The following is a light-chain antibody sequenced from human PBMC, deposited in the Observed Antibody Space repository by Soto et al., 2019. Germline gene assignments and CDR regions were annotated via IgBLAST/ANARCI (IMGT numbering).Light chain of an antibody. J-gene: IGKJ5*01. CDR2: YAY. CDR3: QQYNDWPPIT. V-gene: IGKV3-15*01. Sequence: EIMMTQSPATLSVSPGERATLSCRASQSVGNNLAWYQQKPGQTPRLLIYYAYTRATGIPARFSGSGSGTEFTLTISSLQSEDFALYYCQQYNDWPPITFGQGTRLEIK. CDR1: QSVGNN.